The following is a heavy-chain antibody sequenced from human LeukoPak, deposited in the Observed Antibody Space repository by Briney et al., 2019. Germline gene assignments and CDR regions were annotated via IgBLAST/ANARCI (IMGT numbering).Heavy chain of an antibody. D-gene: IGHD4-23*01. CDR1: GFTFDDYA. CDR3: AKDLDYGGNSGLDY. Sequence: PGGSLRLSCAASGFTFDDYAMHWVRQAPGKGLEWVSGISWNSGSIGYADSVKGRFTISRDHAKNSLYLQMNSLRAEDMALYYCAKDLDYGGNSGLDYWGQGTLVTVSS. J-gene: IGHJ4*02. CDR2: ISWNSGSI. V-gene: IGHV3-9*03.